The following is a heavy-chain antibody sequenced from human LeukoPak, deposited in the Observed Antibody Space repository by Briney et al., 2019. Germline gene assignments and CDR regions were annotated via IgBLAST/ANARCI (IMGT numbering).Heavy chain of an antibody. CDR2: ISGSGGST. V-gene: IGHV3-23*01. J-gene: IGHJ4*02. Sequence: GGSLRLSCAASGFTFSSYAMSWVRQAPGKGLEWVSAISGSGGSTYYADSVKVRFTISRDNSKNTLYLQMNSLRAEDTAVYYCAKDLDYDFWSGYTTGFDYWGQGTLVTVSS. CDR3: AKDLDYDFWSGYTTGFDY. CDR1: GFTFSSYA. D-gene: IGHD3-3*01.